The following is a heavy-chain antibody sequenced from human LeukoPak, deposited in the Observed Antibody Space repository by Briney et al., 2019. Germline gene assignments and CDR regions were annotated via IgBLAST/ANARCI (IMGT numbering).Heavy chain of an antibody. V-gene: IGHV4-34*01. CDR3: ARGVKYNIFGVVYYYGMDV. CDR1: GGSFSGYY. D-gene: IGHD3-3*02. CDR2: INHSGST. J-gene: IGHJ6*02. Sequence: SETLSLTCVVYGGSFSGYYWSWNRQPPGKGLEWIGEINHSGSTSYNPSLKSRVTISIDTSKNQFSLKLSSVTAADTAVYYCARGVKYNIFGVVYYYGMDVWGQGTTVTVSS.